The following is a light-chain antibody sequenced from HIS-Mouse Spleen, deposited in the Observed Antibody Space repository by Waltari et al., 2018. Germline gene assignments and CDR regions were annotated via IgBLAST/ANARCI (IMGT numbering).Light chain of an antibody. CDR2: EDS. Sequence: SYELTQPPSVSVSPGQTARITCPGDALPKNYAYWYQQKSGQAPVLVIYEDSKRPAGIPERFSGSSSGTMATLTISGAQVEDEADYYCYSTDSSGNHRRVFGGGTKLTVL. CDR1: ALPKNY. J-gene: IGLJ3*02. V-gene: IGLV3-10*01. CDR3: YSTDSSGNHRRV.